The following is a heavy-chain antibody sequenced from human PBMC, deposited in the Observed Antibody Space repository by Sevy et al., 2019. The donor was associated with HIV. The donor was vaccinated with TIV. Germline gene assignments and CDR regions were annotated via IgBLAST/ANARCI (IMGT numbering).Heavy chain of an antibody. V-gene: IGHV3-73*01. CDR1: GFTFSGSA. Sequence: EGSLRLSCAASGFTFSGSAMHWVRQASGKGLEWVGRIRSKANSYATAYAASVKGRFTISRDDSKNTAYLQMNSLKTEDTAVYYCTRHRLFHDFWSGYQGNDAFDIWGQGTMVTVSS. CDR3: TRHRLFHDFWSGYQGNDAFDI. D-gene: IGHD3-3*01. J-gene: IGHJ3*02. CDR2: IRSKANSYAT.